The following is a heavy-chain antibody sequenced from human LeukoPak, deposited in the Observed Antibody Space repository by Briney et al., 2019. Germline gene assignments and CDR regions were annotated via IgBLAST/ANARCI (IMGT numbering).Heavy chain of an antibody. CDR3: ARDPYSSGWYFDY. Sequence: GGSLRLSCAASGFTFSSHGIHWVRQAPGRGLEWVAVIWYDGTNKYYEDSVKGRFSISRDDSKNTLYLQMNSLRAEDTAVYYCARDPYSSGWYFDYWSQGTLVTVSS. CDR2: IWYDGTNK. V-gene: IGHV3-33*01. D-gene: IGHD6-19*01. J-gene: IGHJ4*02. CDR1: GFTFSSHG.